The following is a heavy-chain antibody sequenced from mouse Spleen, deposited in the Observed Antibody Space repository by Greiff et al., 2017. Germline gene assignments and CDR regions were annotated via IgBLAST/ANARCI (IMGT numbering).Heavy chain of an antibody. J-gene: IGHJ3*01. CDR2: INYDGSST. CDR1: GFTFSDYY. CDR3: ARDQAGFAY. Sequence: EVQLQESEGGLVQPGSSMKLSCTASGFTFSDYYMAWVRQVPEKGLEWVANINYDGSSTYYLDSLKSRFIISRDNAKNILYLQMSSLKSEDTATYYCARDQAGFAYWGQGTLVTVSA. V-gene: IGHV5-16*01.